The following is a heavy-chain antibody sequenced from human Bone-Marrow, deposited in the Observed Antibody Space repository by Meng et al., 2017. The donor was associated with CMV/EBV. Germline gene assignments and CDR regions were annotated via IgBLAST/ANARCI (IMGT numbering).Heavy chain of an antibody. V-gene: IGHV4-39*07. D-gene: IGHD1-1*01. Sequence: GSLRLSCTVSGGSISSSSYYWGWIRQPPGKGLEWIGSIYYSGSTYYNPSLKSRVTISVDTSKNQFSLKLSSVTAADTAMYHCARNLEMGWFDPWGQGTLVTVSS. J-gene: IGHJ5*02. CDR3: ARNLEMGWFDP. CDR1: GGSISSSSYY. CDR2: IYYSGST.